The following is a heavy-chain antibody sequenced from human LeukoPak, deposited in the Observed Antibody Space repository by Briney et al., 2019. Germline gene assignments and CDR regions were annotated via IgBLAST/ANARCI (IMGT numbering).Heavy chain of an antibody. V-gene: IGHV1-2*02. J-gene: IGHJ4*02. CDR1: GYTFTGYY. CDR3: ARDRVAARPGDY. D-gene: IGHD6-6*01. Sequence: ASVKVSCKASGYTFTGYYMHWVRQAPGQGLEWMGWINPNSGGTNYAQKFQGRVTMTRDTSISTAYMELSRLRSDDTAVYYCARDRVAARPGDYRGQGTLVTVSS. CDR2: INPNSGGT.